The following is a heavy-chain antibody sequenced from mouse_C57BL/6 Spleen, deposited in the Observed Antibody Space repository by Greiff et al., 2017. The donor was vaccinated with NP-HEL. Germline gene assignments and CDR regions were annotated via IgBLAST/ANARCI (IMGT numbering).Heavy chain of an antibody. D-gene: IGHD3-3*01. CDR3: ARQRGDWYYFDY. Sequence: EVKLVESGGDLVKPGGSLKPSCAASGFPSSSYGISWFRQTPDKRLAWVATISSGGSSTYYQTSVKGRFTISRDNAKNTLYLQMSSLKSEDTAMYYCARQRGDWYYFDYWGQGTTLTVSS. V-gene: IGHV5-6*02. CDR1: GFPSSSYG. CDR2: ISSGGSST. J-gene: IGHJ2*01.